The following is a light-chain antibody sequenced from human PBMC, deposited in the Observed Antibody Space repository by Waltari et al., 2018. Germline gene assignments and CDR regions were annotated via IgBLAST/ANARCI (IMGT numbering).Light chain of an antibody. CDR2: GAS. CDR1: QSVSSN. V-gene: IGKV3-15*01. J-gene: IGKJ3*01. Sequence: EILMPQSPASLSVSSGVRAHLSCRASQSVSSNFAWYQQKPGQAPRLPIYGASTGATGIPARFSGSGSGTEFTLTISDLQSEDFAVYYCQQYNNWPPFTFGPGTKVDIK. CDR3: QQYNNWPPFT.